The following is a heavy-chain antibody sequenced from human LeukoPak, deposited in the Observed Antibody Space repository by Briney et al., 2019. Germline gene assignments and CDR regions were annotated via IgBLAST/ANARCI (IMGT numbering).Heavy chain of an antibody. D-gene: IGHD3-10*01. V-gene: IGHV5-51*01. CDR1: GYIFTNYW. J-gene: IGHJ4*02. CDR2: IYPADSDT. Sequence: KTGESLKISCQVSGYIFTNYWIGWVRQMPGKGQESMGIIYPADSDTTYSPSFQGQVTISADKSISTVYLQWSSLKASDTAIYYCARQSRDGSKTRGYYFDYWGQGTLVTVSS. CDR3: ARQSRDGSKTRGYYFDY.